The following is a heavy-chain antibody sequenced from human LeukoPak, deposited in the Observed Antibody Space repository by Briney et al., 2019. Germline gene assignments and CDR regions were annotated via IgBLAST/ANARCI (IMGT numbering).Heavy chain of an antibody. J-gene: IGHJ3*02. D-gene: IGHD3-3*01. CDR2: IYYSGST. CDR3: ARRLRATGYDFWSGYYAFDI. Sequence: SETLSLTCTVSGGSISSSSYYWGWIRQPPGKGLEWIGSIYYSGSTYYNPSLKSRVTISVDTSKNQFSLKLSSVTAAGTAVYYCARRLRATGYDFWSGYYAFDIWGQGTMVTVSS. V-gene: IGHV4-39*01. CDR1: GGSISSSSYY.